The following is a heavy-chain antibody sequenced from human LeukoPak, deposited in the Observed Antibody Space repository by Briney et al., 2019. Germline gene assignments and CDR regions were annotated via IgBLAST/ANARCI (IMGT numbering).Heavy chain of an antibody. D-gene: IGHD2-15*01. CDR2: INHSGST. Sequence: PSETLSLTCAVYGGSFSGYYWSWIRQPPGKGLEWIGEINHSGSTNYNPSLKSRVTISVDTSKNQFSLKVSSVTAADTAVYYCARVSGSHYRNYFDYWGQGTLVTVSS. CDR3: ARVSGSHYRNYFDY. CDR1: GGSFSGYY. J-gene: IGHJ4*02. V-gene: IGHV4-34*01.